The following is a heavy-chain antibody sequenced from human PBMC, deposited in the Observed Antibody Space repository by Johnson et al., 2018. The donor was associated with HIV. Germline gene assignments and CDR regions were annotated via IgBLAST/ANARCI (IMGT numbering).Heavy chain of an antibody. D-gene: IGHD2-21*02. Sequence: FTISRDNSKNTLYLQMNSLRAGDTAVYYCATGVVVTAMNDAFDIWGQGTMVTVSS. CDR3: ATGVVVTAMNDAFDI. V-gene: IGHV3-30*07. J-gene: IGHJ3*02.